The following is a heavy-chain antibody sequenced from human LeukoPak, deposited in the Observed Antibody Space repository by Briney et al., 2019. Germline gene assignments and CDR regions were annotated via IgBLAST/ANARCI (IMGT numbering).Heavy chain of an antibody. V-gene: IGHV4-34*01. CDR2: INHSGST. CDR3: ARSSLAGDNAFDI. J-gene: IGHJ3*02. D-gene: IGHD6-19*01. CDR1: GGSFSGYY. Sequence: SETLSLTCAVYGGSFSGYYWSWIRQPPGKGLEWIGEINHSGSTNYNPSLKSRVTKSVDTSKNQFSLKLSSVTAADTAVYYCARSSLAGDNAFDIWGQGTMVTVSS.